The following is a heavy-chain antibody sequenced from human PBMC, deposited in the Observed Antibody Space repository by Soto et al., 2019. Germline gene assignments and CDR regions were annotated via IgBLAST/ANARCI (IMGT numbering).Heavy chain of an antibody. V-gene: IGHV3-30*18. Sequence: QVQLVESGGGMVQPGRSLRLSCAASGFTFSSYGMHWVRQAPGKGLEWVAVISYDGSNKYYADSVKGRFTISRDNSKNTLYLQMNSLRAEDTAVYYCAKDSAYGDNDAFDIWGQGTMVTVSS. CDR2: ISYDGSNK. CDR3: AKDSAYGDNDAFDI. CDR1: GFTFSSYG. J-gene: IGHJ3*02. D-gene: IGHD4-17*01.